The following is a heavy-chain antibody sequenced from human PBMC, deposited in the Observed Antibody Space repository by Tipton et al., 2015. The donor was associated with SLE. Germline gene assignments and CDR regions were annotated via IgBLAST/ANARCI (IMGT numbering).Heavy chain of an antibody. CDR3: SGELSPRDGFDI. CDR1: GFRFDDYA. Sequence: SLRLSCAASGFRFDDYAMHWVRQAPGKGLEWVSGISWNSGSTGYADSVKGRFTISRDNAKNSLYLQMNSLRAEDTAVYYCSGELSPRDGFDIWGQGTMVTVSS. CDR2: ISWNSGST. V-gene: IGHV3-9*01. D-gene: IGHD3-16*02. J-gene: IGHJ3*02.